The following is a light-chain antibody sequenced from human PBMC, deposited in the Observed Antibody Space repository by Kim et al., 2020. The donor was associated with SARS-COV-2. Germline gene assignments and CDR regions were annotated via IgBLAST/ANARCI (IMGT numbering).Light chain of an antibody. CDR2: YDS. Sequence: LTQPPSVSVAPGKTASVSCGGNSIGSKSVHWYQQKSGQAPVLVIYYDSDRPSGIPERFSGSNSGNTATLTISRVEAGDEADYYCQVWDSTTDHRVVF. CDR3: QVWDSTTDHRVV. V-gene: IGLV3-21*04. CDR1: SIGSKS. J-gene: IGLJ2*01.